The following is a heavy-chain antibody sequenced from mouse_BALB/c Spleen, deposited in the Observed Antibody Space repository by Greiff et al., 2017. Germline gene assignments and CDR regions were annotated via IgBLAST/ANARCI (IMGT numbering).Heavy chain of an antibody. CDR1: GFSLTSYG. J-gene: IGHJ4*01. Sequence: VHLVESGPGLVAPSQSLSITCTVSGFSLTSYGVHWVRQPPGKGLEWLGVIWAGGSTNYNSALMSRLSISKDNSKSQVFLKMNSLQTDDTAMYYCARDHWYGNYYAMDYWGQGTSVTVSS. CDR3: ARDHWYGNYYAMDY. CDR2: IWAGGST. V-gene: IGHV2-9*02. D-gene: IGHD2-10*02.